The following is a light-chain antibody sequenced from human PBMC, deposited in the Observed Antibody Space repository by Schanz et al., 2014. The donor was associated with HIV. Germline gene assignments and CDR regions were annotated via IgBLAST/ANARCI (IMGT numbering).Light chain of an antibody. CDR3: QQANSFPRT. J-gene: IGKJ1*01. V-gene: IGKV1-12*01. CDR2: AAS. CDR1: QSIHSW. Sequence: DIQMTQSPSTLSASVGDRVTITCRASQSIHSWLAWYQQKPGKAPQLLIYAASILQSGVPSRFSGSGSGTDFTLTISSLQPEDFAIYYCQQANSFPRTFGQGTKVEI.